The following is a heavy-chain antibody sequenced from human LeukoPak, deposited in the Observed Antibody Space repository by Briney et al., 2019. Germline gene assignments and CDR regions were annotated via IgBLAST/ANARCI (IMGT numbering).Heavy chain of an antibody. V-gene: IGHV3-48*01. CDR1: GFTFSSYS. CDR3: AREATGFDP. CDR2: ISSSSSTI. D-gene: IGHD1-26*01. Sequence: PGGSLRLSCAASGFTFSSYSMNWVRQAPGKGLEWVSYISSSSSTIYYADSAKGRFTISRDNAKNSLYLQMNSLRAEDTAVYYCAREATGFDPWGQGTLVTVSS. J-gene: IGHJ5*02.